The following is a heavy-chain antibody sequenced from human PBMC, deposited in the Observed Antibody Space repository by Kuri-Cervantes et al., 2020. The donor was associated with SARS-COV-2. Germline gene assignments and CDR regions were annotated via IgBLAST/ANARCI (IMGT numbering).Heavy chain of an antibody. CDR2: INTDGSST. J-gene: IGHJ3*02. CDR1: GFNFRGYW. Sequence: GGSLRLSCAASGFNFRGYWMHWVRQVPGKGLVWVSSINTDGSSTNYADSVKGRFTISRDNAKNTLYLRMSNLRAEDTAVYYCARQGQVPRIALDIWGQGTMVTVSS. D-gene: IGHD6-19*01. CDR3: ARQGQVPRIALDI. V-gene: IGHV3-74*01.